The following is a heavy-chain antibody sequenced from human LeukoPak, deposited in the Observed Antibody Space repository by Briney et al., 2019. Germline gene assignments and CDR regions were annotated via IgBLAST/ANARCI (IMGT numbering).Heavy chain of an antibody. J-gene: IGHJ4*02. CDR2: ILANSRAI. V-gene: IGHV3-9*01. Sequence: GRSLRLSCVTSGFPFNKYAFHWVRQAPGKGLEWVSGILANSRAIGYGDSVKGRFTISRDDATNSLYLQMNNLRVEDTALYYCVADTAGDLAFWGQGSLVIVSS. D-gene: IGHD3-10*01. CDR1: GFPFNKYA. CDR3: VADTAGDLAF.